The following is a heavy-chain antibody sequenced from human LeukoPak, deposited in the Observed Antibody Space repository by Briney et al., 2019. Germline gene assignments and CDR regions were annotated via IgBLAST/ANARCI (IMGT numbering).Heavy chain of an antibody. D-gene: IGHD4-17*01. CDR1: GFTFSSYG. Sequence: GGSLRLSCAASGFTFSSYGMHWVRQAPGKGLEWVAFIRYDGSNKYYADSVKGRFTISRDNSKNTLYLRMNSLRSDDTAVYYCARDNYGDYGYWGQGTLVTVSS. CDR2: IRYDGSNK. V-gene: IGHV3-30*02. J-gene: IGHJ4*02. CDR3: ARDNYGDYGY.